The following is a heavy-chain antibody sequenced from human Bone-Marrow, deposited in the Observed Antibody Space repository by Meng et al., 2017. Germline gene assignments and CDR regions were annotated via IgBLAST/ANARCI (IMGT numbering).Heavy chain of an antibody. V-gene: IGHV4-59*01. Sequence: SETLSLTCTVSGGSISSYYWSWIRQPPGKGLEWIGYIYYSGSTNYNPSLKSRVTISVDTSKNQFSLKLSSVTAADTAVYYCARDQATVAGTIDYWGQGTLVTVSS. CDR2: IYYSGST. CDR3: ARDQATVAGTIDY. J-gene: IGHJ4*02. CDR1: GGSISSYY. D-gene: IGHD6-19*01.